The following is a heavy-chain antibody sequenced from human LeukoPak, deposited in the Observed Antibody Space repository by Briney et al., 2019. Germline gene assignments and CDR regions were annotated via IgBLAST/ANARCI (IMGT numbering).Heavy chain of an antibody. J-gene: IGHJ6*02. D-gene: IGHD2-2*02. CDR2: INPNSGGT. V-gene: IGHV1-2*02. CDR1: GYTFTGYY. Sequence: ASVKVSCKASGYTFTGYYMHWVRQAPGQGLEWMGWINPNSGGTNYAQKFQGRVTMTRDTSISTAYMELSRLRSDDTAVYYGARDIRVPAAIIGYYYYYYGMDVWGQGTTVTVSS. CDR3: ARDIRVPAAIIGYYYYYYGMDV.